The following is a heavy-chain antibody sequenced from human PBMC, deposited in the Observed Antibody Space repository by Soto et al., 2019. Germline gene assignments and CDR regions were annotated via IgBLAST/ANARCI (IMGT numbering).Heavy chain of an antibody. J-gene: IGHJ4*02. CDR3: ARRPPSLRDY. CDR1: GFSLSTSGLG. V-gene: IGHV2-5*01. CDR2: IYWNDDK. Sequence: SGPTLVNPTQTLTLTCTFSGFSLSTSGLGMAWIRQPPGKALEWLALIYWNDDKRYSPSLKSRLTITKDTSKNQVVLTLTNMDPIDTATHFCARRPPSLRDYWGQGTLVTVSS.